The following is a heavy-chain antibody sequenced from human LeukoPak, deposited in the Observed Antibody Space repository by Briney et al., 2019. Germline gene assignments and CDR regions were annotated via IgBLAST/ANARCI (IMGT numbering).Heavy chain of an antibody. CDR2: IYTSGST. CDR1: GGSISSYY. Sequence: KASETLSLTCTVSGGSISSYYWSWLRQPAGKGLEWIGRIYTSGSTNYNPSVKSRVTISVDTSKNQFSLKLSSVTAADTAVYYCARSGGVAGIYWTPEYWGRGALVTVSS. V-gene: IGHV4-4*07. CDR3: ARSGGVAGIYWTPEY. J-gene: IGHJ4*02. D-gene: IGHD6-19*01.